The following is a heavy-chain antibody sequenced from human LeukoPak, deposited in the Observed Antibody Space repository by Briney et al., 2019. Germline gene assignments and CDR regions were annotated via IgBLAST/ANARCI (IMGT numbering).Heavy chain of an antibody. Sequence: GGSPRLSCAASGFTFSNAWMSWLRQAPGKGLEWVGRIKSKTDGGTTEFAAPVKGRFTISRDDSKNTLYLQMNSLKTEDTAVYYCTTSFYDWYYFDYWGQGTLVTVSS. J-gene: IGHJ4*02. V-gene: IGHV3-15*01. CDR3: TTSFYDWYYFDY. D-gene: IGHD3-16*01. CDR2: IKSKTDGGTT. CDR1: GFTFSNAW.